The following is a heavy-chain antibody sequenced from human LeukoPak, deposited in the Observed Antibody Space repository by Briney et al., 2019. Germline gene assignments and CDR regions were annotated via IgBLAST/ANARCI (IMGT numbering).Heavy chain of an antibody. Sequence: SETLSLTCTVSGGSMSSNYWSWIRQPAGEGLEWIGRMHTSGNTNYNPSLKSRVTMSLDTSKNQVSLKLSSVTAADTAVYYCARFHVHGYNSGLDLWGRGTLVTVSS. J-gene: IGHJ2*01. CDR3: ARFHVHGYNSGLDL. V-gene: IGHV4-4*07. CDR1: GGSMSSNY. CDR2: MHTSGNT. D-gene: IGHD5-18*01.